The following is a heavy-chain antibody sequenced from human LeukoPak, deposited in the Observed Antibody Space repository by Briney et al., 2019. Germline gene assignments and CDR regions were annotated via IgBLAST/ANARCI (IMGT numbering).Heavy chain of an antibody. CDR2: IKQDGSEK. Sequence: PGGSLRLSCAASGITFINNLMNWGRQPPGKGLEWVANIKQDGSEKYYVGSVKGRFAISRDNAKNSLYLQMNSLRAEDTAVYYCANGLAVAVRVWGQGTLVTVSS. CDR3: ANGLAVAVRV. CDR1: GITFINNL. J-gene: IGHJ4*02. D-gene: IGHD6-19*01. V-gene: IGHV3-7*01.